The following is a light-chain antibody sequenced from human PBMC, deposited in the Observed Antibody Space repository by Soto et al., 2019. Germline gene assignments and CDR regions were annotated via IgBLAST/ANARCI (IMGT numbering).Light chain of an antibody. CDR3: QSYDSSLSGVV. CDR1: SSNIGSGYD. V-gene: IGLV1-40*01. CDR2: GNN. J-gene: IGLJ2*01. Sequence: QSVLTQPPSVSGAPGQRVTISCTGSSSNIGSGYDVHWYRQLPGTAPKLLIYGNNFRPSGVPDRFSGSKSDTSASLAITGLQAEDEADYCCQSYDSSLSGVVFGGGTKVTVL.